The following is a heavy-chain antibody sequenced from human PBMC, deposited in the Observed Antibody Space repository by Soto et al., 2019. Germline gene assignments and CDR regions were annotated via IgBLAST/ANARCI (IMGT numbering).Heavy chain of an antibody. J-gene: IGHJ4*02. CDR1: GFTFSGGYW. CDR2: IKEDGRET. Sequence: EVLVVESGGGLVQPGGSLRLSCAVSGFTFSGGYWMKWVRQAPGKGLEWVATIKEDGRETYYVDSVKGRFTISSDSAKNSLYQQKNRLRVEDTAVYYCASTRGYWGQGTRVTVSS. D-gene: IGHD3-3*01. CDR3: ASTRGY. V-gene: IGHV3-7*03.